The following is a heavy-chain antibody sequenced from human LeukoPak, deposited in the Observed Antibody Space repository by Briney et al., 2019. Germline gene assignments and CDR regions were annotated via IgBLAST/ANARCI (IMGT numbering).Heavy chain of an antibody. Sequence: ASVTVSCKASGYTFTGYYMHWVRQAPGQGLEWMGWINPNSGGTNYAQKFQGRVTMTRDTSISTAYMELSRLRFDDTAVYYCAREATRRAAAANYWGQGTLVTVSS. CDR3: AREATRRAAAANY. CDR2: INPNSGGT. J-gene: IGHJ4*02. D-gene: IGHD6-13*01. CDR1: GYTFTGYY. V-gene: IGHV1-2*02.